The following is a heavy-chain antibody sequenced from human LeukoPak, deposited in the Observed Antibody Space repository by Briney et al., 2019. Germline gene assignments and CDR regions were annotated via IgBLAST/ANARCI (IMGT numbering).Heavy chain of an antibody. Sequence: GGSLRLSCAASGFTFSSYSMNWVRQAPGKGLEWVSSISSSSSYIYYADSVKGRFTISRDNAKNSLYLQMNSLRAEDTAVYYCARDYADSSGYYSLDYWGQGTLVTVSS. CDR2: ISSSSSYI. D-gene: IGHD3-22*01. CDR3: ARDYADSSGYYSLDY. V-gene: IGHV3-21*01. J-gene: IGHJ4*02. CDR1: GFTFSSYS.